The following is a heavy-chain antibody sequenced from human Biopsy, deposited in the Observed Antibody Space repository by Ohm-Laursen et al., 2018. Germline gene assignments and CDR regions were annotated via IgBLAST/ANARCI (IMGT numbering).Heavy chain of an antibody. CDR3: ARWTPEYDSSRYYLDAFDI. V-gene: IGHV4-4*07. CDR1: GGSLSSYY. Sequence: TLSLTCTVSGGSLSSYYWSWIRQPAGKGLEWIGRIYSSGSTNYNPSLKSRVTLSMDTSKRQFSLKLSFVTAADTAVYYCARWTPEYDSSRYYLDAFDIWGQGTRVTVSS. CDR2: IYSSGST. J-gene: IGHJ3*02. D-gene: IGHD3-22*01.